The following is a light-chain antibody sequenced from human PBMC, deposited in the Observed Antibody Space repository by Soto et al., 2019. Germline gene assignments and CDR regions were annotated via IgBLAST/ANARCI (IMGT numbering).Light chain of an antibody. CDR2: AAS. CDR1: QDISNY. J-gene: IGKJ1*01. Sequence: DIQMTQSPSSLSASVGDRVTITCRAAQDISNYLAWYQQKPGKVPKLLIYAASTLQSGVPSRFRGSGSGTDFTLTISSLQPEDVATYYCQKYNSAPTWTFGQGTKVEIK. CDR3: QKYNSAPTWT. V-gene: IGKV1-27*01.